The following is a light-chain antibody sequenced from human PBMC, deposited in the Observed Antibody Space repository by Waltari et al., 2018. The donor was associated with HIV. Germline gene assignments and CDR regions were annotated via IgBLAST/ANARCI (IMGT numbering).Light chain of an antibody. J-gene: IGLJ3*02. CDR2: DNT. CDR1: SSNTGAGYD. V-gene: IGLV1-40*01. CDR3: QSYDRSLSVWV. Sequence: VTISCTGSSSNTGAGYDVHWYQQLPGTAPRLLIYDNTIRPSGVPDRFSGSKSGTSASLAIAGLQDEDEAVYYCQSYDRSLSVWVFGGGTKVTVL.